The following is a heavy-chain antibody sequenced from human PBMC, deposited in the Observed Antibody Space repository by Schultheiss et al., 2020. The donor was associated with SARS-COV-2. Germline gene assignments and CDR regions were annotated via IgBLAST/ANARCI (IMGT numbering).Heavy chain of an antibody. CDR3: ARALPYGDYVGPYYYGMDV. V-gene: IGHV3-30*03. CDR1: GFTFSSYS. D-gene: IGHD4-17*01. CDR2: ISYDGSNK. Sequence: GESLKISCAASGFTFSSYSMNWVRQAPGKGLEWVAVISYDGSNKYYADSVKGRFTISRDNSKNTLYLQMNSLRAEDTAVYYCARALPYGDYVGPYYYGMDVWGQGTTVTVSS. J-gene: IGHJ6*02.